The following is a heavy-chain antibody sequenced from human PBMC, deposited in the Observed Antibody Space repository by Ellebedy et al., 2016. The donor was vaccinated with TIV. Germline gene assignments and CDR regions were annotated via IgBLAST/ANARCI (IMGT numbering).Heavy chain of an antibody. J-gene: IGHJ2*01. CDR2: VYYRGTT. V-gene: IGHV4-59*08. Sequence: MPSETLSLTCTVPGDSISSYYWSWTRQPPGKGLEWIGNVYYRGTTNYNPSLKSRVTISAATSKTQFSLKLSSVTAADTAVYYCARQRWELPYWYFDLWGRGTLVTVSS. D-gene: IGHD4-23*01. CDR1: GDSISSYY. CDR3: ARQRWELPYWYFDL.